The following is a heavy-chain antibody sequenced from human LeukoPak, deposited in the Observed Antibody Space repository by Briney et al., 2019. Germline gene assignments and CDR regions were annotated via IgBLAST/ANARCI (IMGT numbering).Heavy chain of an antibody. CDR2: INGDGSTT. Sequence: PGGSLRLSCTASGFTFSTYWINWVRQSPGKGLVWVALINGDGSTTTHADSMKGRFTISRDNAKNTAYLQMNSLRDEDTAVYFCARDYAGSPDYWGQGTLVTVSA. D-gene: IGHD3-10*01. V-gene: IGHV3-74*03. J-gene: IGHJ4*02. CDR3: ARDYAGSPDY. CDR1: GFTFSTYW.